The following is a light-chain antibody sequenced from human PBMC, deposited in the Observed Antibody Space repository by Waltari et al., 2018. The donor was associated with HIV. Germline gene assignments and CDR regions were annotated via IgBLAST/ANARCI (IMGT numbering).Light chain of an antibody. CDR3: LAWDSSLSAWV. V-gene: IGLV10-54*04. CDR1: VNNVGNQG. J-gene: IGLJ3*02. Sequence: QAGLTQPPSVSKDLRQTATLTCTGNVNNVGNQGAAWLQQHQSHPPTLLTYRHNNRPSGIAERFSASRSGNTASLTITGLQPEDEADYYCLAWDSSLSAWVFGGGTKLTVL. CDR2: RHN.